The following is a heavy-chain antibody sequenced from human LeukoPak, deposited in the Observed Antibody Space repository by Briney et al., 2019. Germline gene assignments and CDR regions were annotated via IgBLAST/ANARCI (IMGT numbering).Heavy chain of an antibody. D-gene: IGHD3-9*01. CDR1: GDGVSSNSAA. CDR2: TYYRSKWYN. Sequence: SQTLSLTCAISGDGVSSNSAAWNWIRQSPSRGLEWLGRTYYRSKWYNDYAVSVKSRITINPDTSKNQFSLLLNSVTSEDTAVYYCAREGPAYYDVLTGYYKGEYFDYWGQGTLVTVSS. CDR3: AREGPAYYDVLTGYYKGEYFDY. V-gene: IGHV6-1*01. J-gene: IGHJ4*02.